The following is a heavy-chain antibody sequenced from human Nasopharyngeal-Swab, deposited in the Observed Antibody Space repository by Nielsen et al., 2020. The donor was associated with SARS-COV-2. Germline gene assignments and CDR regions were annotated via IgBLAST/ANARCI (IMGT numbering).Heavy chain of an antibody. D-gene: IGHD6-6*01. CDR3: TTHSSSWSWADYYYYYYMDI. Sequence: GESLKISCAASGFTFSTYAMNWVRQAPGKGLEWVSGMNEDGRTTNYADSVRGRFTISRDNAKNTLYLQMNSLRAEDTAVYFCTTHSSSWSWADYYYYYYMDIWGKGTTVTVSS. V-gene: IGHV3-74*01. CDR1: GFTFSTYA. CDR2: MNEDGRTT. J-gene: IGHJ6*03.